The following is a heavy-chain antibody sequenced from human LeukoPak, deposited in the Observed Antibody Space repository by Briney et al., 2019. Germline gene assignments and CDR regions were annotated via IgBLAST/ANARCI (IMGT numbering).Heavy chain of an antibody. D-gene: IGHD3-10*01. CDR1: GYIFTSYY. CDR2: INPSGASA. CDR3: ARGHGSGSTNWFDP. Sequence: ASVKVSCKASGYIFTSYYMHWVRQAPGQGLEWMGIINPSGASASYAQKFQGRVTMTRDMSTGTVYLELSSLRFDDTAVYYCARGHGSGSTNWFDPWGQGTLVTVSS. J-gene: IGHJ5*02. V-gene: IGHV1-46*01.